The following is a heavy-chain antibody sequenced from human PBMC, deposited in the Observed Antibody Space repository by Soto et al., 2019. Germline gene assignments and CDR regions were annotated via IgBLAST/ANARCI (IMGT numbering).Heavy chain of an antibody. V-gene: IGHV4-34*01. CDR3: ARRPTNYYYYYMDV. Sequence: PSETLSLTCAVYGGSFSGYYWSWIRQPPGKGLEWIGEINHSGSTNYNPSLKSRVTISVDTSKNQFSLKLGSVTAADTAVYYCARRPTNYYYYYMDVWGKGTTVTVSS. CDR1: GGSFSGYY. J-gene: IGHJ6*03. CDR2: INHSGST.